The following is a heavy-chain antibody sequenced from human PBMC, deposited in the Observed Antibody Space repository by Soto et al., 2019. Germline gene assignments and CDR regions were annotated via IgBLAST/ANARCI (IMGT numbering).Heavy chain of an antibody. CDR3: ARGRAIFGVADDAFDI. Sequence: QVRLVQSGAEVKKPGASVKVSCKASGYTFTGYYMHWVRQAPGQGLEWMGWINPNSGGTNYAQKFQGWVTMTRDTSISTAYMELSRLRSDDTAVYYCARGRAIFGVADDAFDIWGQGTMVTVSS. V-gene: IGHV1-2*04. CDR1: GYTFTGYY. CDR2: INPNSGGT. J-gene: IGHJ3*02. D-gene: IGHD3-3*01.